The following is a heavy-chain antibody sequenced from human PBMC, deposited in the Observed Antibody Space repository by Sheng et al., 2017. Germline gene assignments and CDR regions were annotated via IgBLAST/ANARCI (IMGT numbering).Heavy chain of an antibody. D-gene: IGHD5-12*01. Sequence: EVQLVESGGGLVQPGGSLRLSCAASGFTVSSNYMSWVRQAPGKGLEWVSVIYSGGSTYYADSVKGRFTISRHNSKNTLYLQMNSLRAEDTAVYYCARAAGYSGYDWGAFDIWGQGTMVTVSS. CDR2: IYSGGST. CDR3: ARAAGYSGYDWGAFDI. CDR1: GFTVSSNY. J-gene: IGHJ3*02. V-gene: IGHV3-53*04.